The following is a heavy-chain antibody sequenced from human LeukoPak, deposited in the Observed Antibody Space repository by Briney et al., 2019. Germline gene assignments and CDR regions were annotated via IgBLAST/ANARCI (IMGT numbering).Heavy chain of an antibody. CDR1: GFTFSSYW. V-gene: IGHV3-7*01. CDR3: ARTVRGIVMPQNAFDI. D-gene: IGHD3-22*01. J-gene: IGHJ3*02. Sequence: GGSLRLSGAASGFTFSSYWMSWVRQAPGKGLEWVANIKQDGSEKYHVDSVKGRFTISRDNAKNPLYLQMNSLRAEDTAMYYCARTVRGIVMPQNAFDIWGQGTLVTVSS. CDR2: IKQDGSEK.